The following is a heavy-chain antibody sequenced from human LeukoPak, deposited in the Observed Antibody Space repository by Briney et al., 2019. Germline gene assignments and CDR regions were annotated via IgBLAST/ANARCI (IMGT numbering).Heavy chain of an antibody. D-gene: IGHD3-10*01. Sequence: GGSLRLSCAASGFTFSSYEMNWVRQAPGKGLEWVSYISSSGSTIYYADSVKGRFTISRDNAKNSLYLQMNSLRAEDTAVYYCARDHYYGSGSYYNGGYYYYYYMDVWGKGTTVTVSS. V-gene: IGHV3-48*03. CDR3: ARDHYYGSGSYYNGGYYYYYYMDV. CDR2: ISSSGSTI. CDR1: GFTFSSYE. J-gene: IGHJ6*03.